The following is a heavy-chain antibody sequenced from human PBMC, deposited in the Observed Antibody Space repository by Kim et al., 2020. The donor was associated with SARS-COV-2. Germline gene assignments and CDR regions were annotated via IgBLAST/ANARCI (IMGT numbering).Heavy chain of an antibody. V-gene: IGHV3-66*01. Sequence: YADSVKGRFTISRDNSKNTLYLQMNSLRAEDTAVYYCARDYYDSSGPPDYWGQGTLVTVSS. D-gene: IGHD3-22*01. CDR3: ARDYYDSSGPPDY. J-gene: IGHJ4*02.